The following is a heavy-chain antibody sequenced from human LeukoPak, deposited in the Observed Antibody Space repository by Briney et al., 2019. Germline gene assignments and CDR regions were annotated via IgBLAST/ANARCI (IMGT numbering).Heavy chain of an antibody. CDR3: ARDWRDTGTVLGYGMDV. V-gene: IGHV3-53*01. CDR1: GFTVSSNY. CDR2: IYSGGST. D-gene: IGHD5-18*01. Sequence: PGGSLRLSCAASGFTVSSNYMSWVRQAPGKGLEWVSVIYSGGSTYYVDSVKGRFTISRDNSKNTLYLQMNSLRAEDTAVYYCARDWRDTGTVLGYGMDVWGQGATVTVSS. J-gene: IGHJ6*02.